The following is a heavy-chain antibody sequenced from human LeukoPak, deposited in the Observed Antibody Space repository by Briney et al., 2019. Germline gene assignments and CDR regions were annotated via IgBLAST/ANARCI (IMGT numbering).Heavy chain of an antibody. CDR1: GYTFTGYY. CDR2: INPNSGGT. J-gene: IGHJ5*02. D-gene: IGHD6-6*01. V-gene: IGHV1-2*02. CDR3: ARDVEGSSSWFDP. Sequence: ASVKVSCKASGYTFTGYYMHWVRQAPGQGLEWMGWINPNSGGTNYAQKLQGRVTMTRDTSISTAYMELSRLRSDDTAVYYCARDVEGSSSWFDPWGQGTLVTVSS.